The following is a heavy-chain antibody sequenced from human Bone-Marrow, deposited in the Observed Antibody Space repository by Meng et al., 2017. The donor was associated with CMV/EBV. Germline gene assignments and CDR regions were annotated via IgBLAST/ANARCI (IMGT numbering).Heavy chain of an antibody. Sequence: SQTLSLTCTVSGGSISSSSYYWGWIRQPPGKGLEWIGSIYYSGSTYYNPSLKSRVTISVDTSKNQFSLKLSSVTAADTAVYYCARGLGYCSSTSCYFNWFDPWGQGTLVTVSS. V-gene: IGHV4-39*01. D-gene: IGHD2-2*01. CDR3: ARGLGYCSSTSCYFNWFDP. CDR2: IYYSGST. CDR1: GGSISSSSYY. J-gene: IGHJ5*02.